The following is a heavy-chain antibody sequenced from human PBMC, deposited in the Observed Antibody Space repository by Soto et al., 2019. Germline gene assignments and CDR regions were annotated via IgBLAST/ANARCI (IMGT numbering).Heavy chain of an antibody. Sequence: PSETLSLTCTVSGASVSDYYWNWIRQPPGKGLEWIGYIHYTGSSNYNPSLKSRVTMSVDTSKNQFSLKMTSVTAADTAVYYCARWGEPAVKAFDIGGEGTLATVS. D-gene: IGHD2-21*01. J-gene: IGHJ3*02. CDR1: GASVSDYY. CDR2: IHYTGSS. CDR3: ARWGEPAVKAFDI. V-gene: IGHV4-59*02.